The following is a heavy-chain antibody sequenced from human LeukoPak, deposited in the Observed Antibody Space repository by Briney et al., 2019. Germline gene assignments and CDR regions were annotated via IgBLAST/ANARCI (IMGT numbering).Heavy chain of an antibody. CDR3: ARGLQLLWFGELLYAPYYFDY. Sequence: SETLSLTCAVYGGSFSGYYWSWIRQPPGKGLEWIGEINHSGSTNYNPSLKSRVTISVDTSKNQFSLKLSPVTAADTAVYYCARGLQLLWFGELLYAPYYFDYWGQGTLVTVSS. J-gene: IGHJ4*02. CDR1: GGSFSGYY. V-gene: IGHV4-34*01. CDR2: INHSGST. D-gene: IGHD3-10*01.